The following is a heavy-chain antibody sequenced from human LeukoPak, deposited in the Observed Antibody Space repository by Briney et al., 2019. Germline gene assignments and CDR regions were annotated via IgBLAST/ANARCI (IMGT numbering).Heavy chain of an antibody. CDR2: FDPEDGET. CDR1: GYTLTELS. V-gene: IGHV1-24*01. CDR3: ATGPPYYDSTGDAFDI. J-gene: IGHJ3*02. D-gene: IGHD3-22*01. Sequence: VASVKASCKVSGYTLTELSMHWVRQAPGKGLEWMGGFDPEDGETIYAQKFQGRVTMTEDTSTDTAYMELSSLRSEDTAVYYCATGPPYYDSTGDAFDIWGQRTMVTVSS.